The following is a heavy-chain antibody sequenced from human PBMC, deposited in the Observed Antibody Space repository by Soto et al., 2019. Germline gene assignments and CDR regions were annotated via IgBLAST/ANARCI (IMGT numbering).Heavy chain of an antibody. V-gene: IGHV3-20*04. CDR3: ARARPDILTGSIFTFDY. Sequence: GGSLRLSCAASGFTFDDYGMSWVRQAPGKGLEWVSGINWNGGSTGYADSVKGRFTISRDNAKNSLYLQMNSLRAEDTALYYCARARPDILTGSIFTFDYWGQGTLVTVSS. CDR1: GFTFDDYG. J-gene: IGHJ4*02. D-gene: IGHD3-9*01. CDR2: INWNGGST.